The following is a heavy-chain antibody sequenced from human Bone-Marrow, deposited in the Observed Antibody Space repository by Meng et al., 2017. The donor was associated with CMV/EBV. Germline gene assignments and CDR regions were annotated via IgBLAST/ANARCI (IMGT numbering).Heavy chain of an antibody. Sequence: GGSLRLSCAASGFTFSSYAMSWVRQAPGQGLEWVSTISGSGGSTSYVDSVQGRFIVSRDNSRNTLYLQMISLRAEDTAIYYCAKDRCITTNCPLDYWGQGTLVTVSS. CDR3: AKDRCITTNCPLDY. CDR2: ISGSGGST. D-gene: IGHD1-20*01. CDR1: GFTFSSYA. J-gene: IGHJ4*02. V-gene: IGHV3-23*01.